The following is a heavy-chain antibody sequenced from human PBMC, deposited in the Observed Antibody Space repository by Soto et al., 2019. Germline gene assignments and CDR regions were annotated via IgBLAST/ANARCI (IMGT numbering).Heavy chain of an antibody. J-gene: IGHJ6*02. CDR1: GGSFSGYY. CDR2: INHSGST. D-gene: IGHD3-10*01. V-gene: IGHV4-34*01. CDR3: ARGPHYYGSGSYYRSLMDYYYGMDV. Sequence: NLRETLSLTCAVYGGSFSGYYWSWIRQPPGKGLEWIGEINHSGSTNYNPSLKSRVTISVDTSKNQFSLKLSSVTAADTAVYYCARGPHYYGSGSYYRSLMDYYYGMDVWGQGTTVTVSS.